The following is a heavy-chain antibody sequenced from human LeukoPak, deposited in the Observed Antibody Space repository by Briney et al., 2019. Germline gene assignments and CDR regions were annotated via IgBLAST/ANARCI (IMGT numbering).Heavy chain of an antibody. D-gene: IGHD3-9*01. Sequence: GSSVKVSCKASGGTFSSHAISWVRQAPGQGLEWMGRIIPILGIANYAQKFQGRVTITADKSTSTAYMELSSLRSEDTAVYYCAREAAHYDILTGYRANYGMDVWGQGTTVTVSS. CDR3: AREAAHYDILTGYRANYGMDV. CDR2: IIPILGIA. CDR1: GGTFSSHA. V-gene: IGHV1-69*04. J-gene: IGHJ6*02.